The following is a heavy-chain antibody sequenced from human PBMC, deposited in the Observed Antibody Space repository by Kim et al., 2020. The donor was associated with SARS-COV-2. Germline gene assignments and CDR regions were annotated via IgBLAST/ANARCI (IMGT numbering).Heavy chain of an antibody. CDR3: ARHDEYSSGWYSGLWGMDV. J-gene: IGHJ6*02. Sequence: SRVTISVDTSKNQFSLKLSSVTAADTAVYYCARHDEYSSGWYSGLWGMDVWGQGTTVTVSS. V-gene: IGHV4-39*01. D-gene: IGHD6-19*01.